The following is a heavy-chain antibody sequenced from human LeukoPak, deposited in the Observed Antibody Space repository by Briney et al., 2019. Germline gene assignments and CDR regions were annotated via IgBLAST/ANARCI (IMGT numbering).Heavy chain of an antibody. Sequence: SETLSLTCTVSGGSISSGDYYWSWIRQPPGKGLEWIGYIYYSGSTYYNPSLMSRVTISVDTSKNQFSLKLSSVTAADTAVYYCARESTRMTLYDSSGYWGQGTLVTVSS. CDR3: ARESTRMTLYDSSGY. V-gene: IGHV4-30-4*08. J-gene: IGHJ4*02. D-gene: IGHD3-22*01. CDR2: IYYSGST. CDR1: GGSISSGDYY.